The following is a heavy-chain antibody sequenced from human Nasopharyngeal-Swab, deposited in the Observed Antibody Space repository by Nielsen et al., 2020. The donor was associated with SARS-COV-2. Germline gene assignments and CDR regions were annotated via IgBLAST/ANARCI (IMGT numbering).Heavy chain of an antibody. Sequence: GESLKISCAASGFTFSSYWMHWVRQAPGKGLVWVSRINGDGSSTTYVDSVKGRFTISRENAKNTLYLQMNSLRAEDTAVYYCVRGEDWFDPWGQGTLVTVSS. CDR2: INGDGSST. CDR1: GFTFSSYW. V-gene: IGHV3-74*01. D-gene: IGHD3-16*01. CDR3: VRGEDWFDP. J-gene: IGHJ5*02.